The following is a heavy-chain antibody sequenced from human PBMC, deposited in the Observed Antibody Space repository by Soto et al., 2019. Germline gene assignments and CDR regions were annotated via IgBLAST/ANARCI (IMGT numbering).Heavy chain of an antibody. CDR2: ISGSGGST. Sequence: EVQLLESGGGLVQPGGSLRLSCAASGFTFSSYAMSWVRQAPGKGLEWVSAISGSGGSTYYADSVKGRFTISRDNSKKTLYLQMNGLRAEGRAVYYCAKNVWGITIFGGMDVWGQGTTVTVSS. V-gene: IGHV3-23*01. D-gene: IGHD3-9*01. CDR1: GFTFSSYA. CDR3: AKNVWGITIFGGMDV. J-gene: IGHJ6*02.